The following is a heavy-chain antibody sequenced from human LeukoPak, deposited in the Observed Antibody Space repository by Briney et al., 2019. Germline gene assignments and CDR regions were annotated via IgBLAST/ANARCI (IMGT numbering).Heavy chain of an antibody. CDR3: AREKVRQSGMDV. CDR1: GYTFTGYY. CDR2: INPNSGGT. Sequence: ASVKVSCKASGYTFTGYYMHWARQAPGQGLEWMGRINPNSGGTNYAQKFQGRVTMTRDTSISTAYMELSRLRSDDTAVYYCAREKVRQSGMDVWGQGTTVTVSS. J-gene: IGHJ6*02. V-gene: IGHV1-2*06. D-gene: IGHD2-2*01.